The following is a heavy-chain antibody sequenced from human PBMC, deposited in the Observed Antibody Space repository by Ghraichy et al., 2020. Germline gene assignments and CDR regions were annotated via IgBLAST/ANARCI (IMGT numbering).Heavy chain of an antibody. V-gene: IGHV3-7*01. CDR2: IKYDGSEK. D-gene: IGHD6-6*01. CDR1: GFTFSSYC. CDR3: ATSSISQGPSISCNGGTLDY. Sequence: GGSLRLSCAASGFTFSSYCMTWVRQAPGKGLEWVANIKYDGSEKYYVDSVKGRFTISRDNAKNSLYLQMNSLRAEDTAVFYCATSSISQGPSISCNGGTLDYWGQGTLVTVSS. J-gene: IGHJ4*02.